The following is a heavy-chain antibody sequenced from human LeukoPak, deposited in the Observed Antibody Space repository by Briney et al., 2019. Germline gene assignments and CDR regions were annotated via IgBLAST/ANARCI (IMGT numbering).Heavy chain of an antibody. CDR1: GFTFSNYG. Sequence: PGGSLRLSCAASGFTFSNYGMSWVRLAPGKGLEWVSGISDGGISTYYADSVKGRFPVSRDNSKNTLFLQMNSLRAEDTAVYYCAKEYTSSGGHFDYWGQGTLVTVAS. CDR2: ISDGGIST. D-gene: IGHD6-6*01. CDR3: AKEYTSSGGHFDY. V-gene: IGHV3-23*01. J-gene: IGHJ4*02.